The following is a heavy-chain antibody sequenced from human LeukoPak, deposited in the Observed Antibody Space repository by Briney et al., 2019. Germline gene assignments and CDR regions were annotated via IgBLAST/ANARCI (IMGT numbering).Heavy chain of an antibody. J-gene: IGHJ4*02. CDR1: GFTFSDYY. CDR3: ARAMRSGYDY. Sequence: GGSLRLSCAASGFTFSDYYMSWIRQAPGKGLEWVSYIVSSGSYTNYADSVKGRLTISRDNAENSLYLQMNSLRDEDTAMYYCARAMRSGYDYWGQGTLVTVSS. CDR2: IVSSGSYT. V-gene: IGHV3-11*06. D-gene: IGHD5-12*01.